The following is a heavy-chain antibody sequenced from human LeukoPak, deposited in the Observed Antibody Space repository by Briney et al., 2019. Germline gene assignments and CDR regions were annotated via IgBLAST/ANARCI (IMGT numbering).Heavy chain of an antibody. CDR3: TRMTAGHDY. Sequence: SETLSLTCAISGVSFNDYYWSWVRQTPGKGLEWIGEINHSGYTNDSPSLKSRVTLSIDTSRKQFSLNLRSVTVADTGIYYCTRMTAGHDYWGQGTLVTVSS. CDR1: GVSFNDYY. J-gene: IGHJ4*02. D-gene: IGHD2-21*02. CDR2: INHSGYT. V-gene: IGHV4-34*01.